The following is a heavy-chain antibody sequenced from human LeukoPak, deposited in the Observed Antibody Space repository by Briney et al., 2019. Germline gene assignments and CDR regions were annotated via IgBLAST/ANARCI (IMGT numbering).Heavy chain of an antibody. CDR2: ISGSGGST. V-gene: IGHV3-23*01. CDR3: AKQVKWELLGYFDY. D-gene: IGHD1-26*01. J-gene: IGHJ4*02. CDR1: GFTFSSYA. Sequence: GGSLRLSCAAPGFTFSSYAMSWVRQAPGKGLEWVSAISGSGGSTYYADSVKGRFTISRDNSKNTLYLQMNSLRAEDTAVYYCAKQVKWELLGYFDYWGQGTLVTVSS.